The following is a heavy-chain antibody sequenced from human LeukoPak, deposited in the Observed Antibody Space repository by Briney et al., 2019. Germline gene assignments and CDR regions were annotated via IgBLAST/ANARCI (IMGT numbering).Heavy chain of an antibody. V-gene: IGHV3-66*02. CDR2: IYSGGST. CDR1: GFTVSSNY. CDR3: AGYCSSTSCYTDAFDI. D-gene: IGHD2-2*02. Sequence: PGGSLRLSCAASGFTVSSNYMSWVRQAPGKGLEWVSFIYSGGSTYYADSVKGRFTISRDNSKNTLYLQMNSLRAEDTAVYYCAGYCSSTSCYTDAFDIWGQGTMVTVSS. J-gene: IGHJ3*02.